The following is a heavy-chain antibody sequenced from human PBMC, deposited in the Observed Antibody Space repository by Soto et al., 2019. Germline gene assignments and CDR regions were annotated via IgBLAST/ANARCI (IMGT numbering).Heavy chain of an antibody. J-gene: IGHJ3*02. Sequence: PGESLKISCNGSGYSFTSYWIGWVRQMPGKGLEWMGIIYPGDSDTRYSPSFQGQVTISADKSISTAYLQWSSLKASDTAMYYCATSYYYDSSGYYSALGAFDIWGQGTMVTVSS. CDR3: ATSYYYDSSGYYSALGAFDI. V-gene: IGHV5-51*01. CDR2: IYPGDSDT. CDR1: GYSFTSYW. D-gene: IGHD3-22*01.